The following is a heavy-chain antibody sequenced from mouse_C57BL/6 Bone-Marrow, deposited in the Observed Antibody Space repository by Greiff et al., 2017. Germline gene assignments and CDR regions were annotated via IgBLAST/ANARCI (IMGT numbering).Heavy chain of an antibody. J-gene: IGHJ4*01. V-gene: IGHV1-18*01. CDR3: ARKNYSNSYYAMDY. D-gene: IGHD2-5*01. CDR2: INPNNGGT. Sequence: EVQLQQSGPELVKPGASVKIPCKASGYTFTDYNMDWVKQSHGKSLEWIGDINPNNGGTIYNQKFKGKATLTVDKSSSTAYMELRSLTSEDTAVYYCARKNYSNSYYAMDYWGQGTSVTVSS. CDR1: GYTFTDYN.